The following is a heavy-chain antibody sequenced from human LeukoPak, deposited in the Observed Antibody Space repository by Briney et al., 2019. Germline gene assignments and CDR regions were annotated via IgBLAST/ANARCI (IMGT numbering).Heavy chain of an antibody. V-gene: IGHV4-39*07. Sequence: PLETLSLTCTVSGGSMSSSSYYWGWIRQPPGKGLEWIGGIYYSGSTCYNPSLKSRVTISVDTSKNQFSLKLSSVTAADTAVYYCARKSYGGNRRHFDYWGQGTLVTVSS. J-gene: IGHJ4*02. CDR2: IYYSGST. D-gene: IGHD4-23*01. CDR1: GGSMSSSSYY. CDR3: ARKSYGGNRRHFDY.